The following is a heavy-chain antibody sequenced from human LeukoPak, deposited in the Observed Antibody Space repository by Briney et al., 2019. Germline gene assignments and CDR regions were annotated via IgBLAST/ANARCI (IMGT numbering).Heavy chain of an antibody. CDR1: GGSISSSTYY. J-gene: IGHJ4*02. CDR2: IYYSGTT. Sequence: PSETLSLTCTVSGGSISSSTYYWAWVRQPPGKGLEWIASIYYSGTTYYNPSLKSRVTISVDTSKNQFSLKLSSVTAADTAVYYCARGSVLRFLEWLVSERIFDYWGQGTLVTVSS. CDR3: ARGSVLRFLEWLVSERIFDY. D-gene: IGHD3-3*01. V-gene: IGHV4-39*07.